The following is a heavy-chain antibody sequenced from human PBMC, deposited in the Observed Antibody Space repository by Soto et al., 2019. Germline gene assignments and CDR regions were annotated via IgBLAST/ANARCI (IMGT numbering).Heavy chain of an antibody. Sequence: GGSLRLSCVASGCIFSSYSMNWVRQAPGKGLEWLSYINRDSSSIIYADSVKGRFTISRDNAKNSLYLQMNSLGVEDAALYYCVRDDKWAFDFWGQGTQVTVSS. J-gene: IGHJ4*02. D-gene: IGHD1-26*01. CDR1: GCIFSSYS. V-gene: IGHV3-48*01. CDR3: VRDDKWAFDF. CDR2: INRDSSSI.